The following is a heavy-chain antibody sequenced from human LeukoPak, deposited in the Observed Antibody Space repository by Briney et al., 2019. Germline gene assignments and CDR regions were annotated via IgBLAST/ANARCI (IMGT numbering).Heavy chain of an antibody. CDR2: ISGDGLGT. V-gene: IGHV3-23*01. CDR3: ARGPNFGSWRALDY. D-gene: IGHD3-10*01. CDR1: EFTFGDYD. Sequence: GGSLRLSCAASEFTFGDYDMSWVRQTLGKGLEWVSSISGDGLGTWYADSVRGRFTISRDKPRNTLYLQLNSLRGDDTAVYYCARGPNFGSWRALDYWGQGSLVTVSS. J-gene: IGHJ4*02.